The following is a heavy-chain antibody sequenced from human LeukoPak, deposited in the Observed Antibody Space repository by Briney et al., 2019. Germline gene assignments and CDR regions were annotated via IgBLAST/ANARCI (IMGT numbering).Heavy chain of an antibody. CDR2: IYYSGNT. J-gene: IGHJ4*02. V-gene: IGHV4-31*03. CDR3: ARLKKAEGSLLDF. CDR1: GDSISTGGYY. Sequence: PSQTLSLTCTVSGDSISTGGYYWNWIRQLPGKGLEWIGCIYYSGNTYYNPSLQSRVTISVDTSRNMFSLRLTSVTAADTALYYCARLKKAEGSLLDFWGQGSLATVSS.